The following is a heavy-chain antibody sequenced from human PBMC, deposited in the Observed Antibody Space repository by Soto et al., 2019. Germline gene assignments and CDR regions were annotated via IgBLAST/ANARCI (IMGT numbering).Heavy chain of an antibody. CDR3: ARGGRYSGYHGDY. CDR2: INHSGST. D-gene: IGHD5-12*01. CDR1: GGSFSGYY. J-gene: IGHJ4*02. Sequence: PSETLSLTCAVYGGSFSGYYWSWIRQPPGKGLEWIGEINHSGSTNYNPSLKSRVTISVDTSKNQFSLKLSSVTAADTAVYYCARGGRYSGYHGDYWGQGTLVTVSS. V-gene: IGHV4-34*01.